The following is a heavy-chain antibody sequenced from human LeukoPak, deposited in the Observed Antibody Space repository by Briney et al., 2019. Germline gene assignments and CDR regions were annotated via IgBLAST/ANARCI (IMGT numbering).Heavy chain of an antibody. V-gene: IGHV3-7*01. Sequence: QAGGSLRLSCAGSGFTFLNYWMSWVRQAPGRGLEWVANIKQDGSEYYYVDSVKGRFTISRDNAKNSLYLQMNSLRAEDTAVYYCAKDQVISGSEASDIWGQGTMVTVSS. CDR2: IKQDGSEY. CDR1: GFTFLNYW. D-gene: IGHD2-21*01. J-gene: IGHJ3*02. CDR3: AKDQVISGSEASDI.